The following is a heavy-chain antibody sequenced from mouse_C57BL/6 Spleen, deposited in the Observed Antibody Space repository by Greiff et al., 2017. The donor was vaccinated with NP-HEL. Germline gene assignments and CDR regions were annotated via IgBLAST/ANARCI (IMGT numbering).Heavy chain of an antibody. CDR2: IYPGNSDT. CDR3: TRGIIRTYFDY. Sequence: VHVKQSGTVLARPGASVKMSCKTSGYTFTSYWMHWVKQRPGQGLEWIGAIYPGNSDTSYNQKFKGKAKLTAVTSASTAYMELSSLTNEDSAVYYCTRGIIRTYFDYWGQGTTLTVSS. CDR1: GYTFTSYW. D-gene: IGHD1-1*01. V-gene: IGHV1-5*01. J-gene: IGHJ2*01.